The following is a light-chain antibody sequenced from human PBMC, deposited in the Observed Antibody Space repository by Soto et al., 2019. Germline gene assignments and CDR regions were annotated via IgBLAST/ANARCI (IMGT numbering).Light chain of an antibody. CDR1: QSVSSN. Sequence: EIVMTQSPATLSVSPGERVTLSCRASQSVSSNLAWYQQKPVHAPGLLFFGASTTVTGIPARFGGSGSGTELILTVSSLQSEDFVIYYCQRYNNGRSVTLGEGTKLEIK. J-gene: IGKJ2*01. CDR2: GAS. V-gene: IGKV3-15*01. CDR3: QRYNNGRSVT.